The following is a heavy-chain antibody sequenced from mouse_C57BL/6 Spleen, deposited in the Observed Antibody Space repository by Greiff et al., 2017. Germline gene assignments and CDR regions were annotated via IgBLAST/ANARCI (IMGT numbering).Heavy chain of an antibody. J-gene: IGHJ3*01. Sequence: EVQLQQSGAELVRPGASVKLSCTASGFNIKDDYMHWVKQRPEQGLEWIGWIDPENGDTEYASKFQGKATITADTSSNTAYLQLSSLTSEDTAVYYCTTFDCDRAYWGQGTLVTVSA. CDR2: IDPENGDT. V-gene: IGHV14-4*01. CDR1: GFNIKDDY. D-gene: IGHD2-4*01. CDR3: TTFDCDRAY.